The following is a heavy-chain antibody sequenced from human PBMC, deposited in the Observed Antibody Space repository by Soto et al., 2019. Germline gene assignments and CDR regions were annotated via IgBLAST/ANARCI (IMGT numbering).Heavy chain of an antibody. J-gene: IGHJ6*02. D-gene: IGHD5-18*01. Sequence: PGESLKISCKGSGYSFTSYWISWVRQMPGKGLERMGRIDPSDSYTNYSPSFQGHVTISADKSISTAYLQWRSLKASDTAMYYFAIHAFLITSLVTGYYYYYGMDVWGQGTTVTVSS. CDR3: AIHAFLITSLVTGYYYYYGMDV. CDR2: IDPSDSYT. V-gene: IGHV5-10-1*01. CDR1: GYSFTSYW.